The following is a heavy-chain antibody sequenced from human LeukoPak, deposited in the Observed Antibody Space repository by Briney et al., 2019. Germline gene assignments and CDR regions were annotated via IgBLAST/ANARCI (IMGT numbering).Heavy chain of an antibody. CDR1: GFTFSSYS. V-gene: IGHV3-48*01. J-gene: IGHJ3*02. CDR2: ISSSSSTI. Sequence: GGSLRLSCAASGFTFSSYSMNWVRQAPGKGLEWVSYISSSSSTIYYADSVKGRFTISRDNAKNSLYLQMNSLRAEDTAVYYCARGHTNYGYTFDIWGQGTMVTVSS. D-gene: IGHD4-11*01. CDR3: ARGHTNYGYTFDI.